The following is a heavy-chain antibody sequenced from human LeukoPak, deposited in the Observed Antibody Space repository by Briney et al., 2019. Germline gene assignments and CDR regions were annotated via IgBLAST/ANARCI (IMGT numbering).Heavy chain of an antibody. V-gene: IGHV4-4*02. CDR1: GFTFSSYAM. CDR2: ISLSGYT. Sequence: GSLRLSCAASGFTFSSYAMSWVRQSPGRGLEWIGEISLSGYTGFNPSLRGRVTMSPDESKNHLSLTLTSVTAADTAIYYCSRESGPYSPFGHWGQGILVTVTT. D-gene: IGHD1-26*01. J-gene: IGHJ4*02. CDR3: SRESGPYSPFGH.